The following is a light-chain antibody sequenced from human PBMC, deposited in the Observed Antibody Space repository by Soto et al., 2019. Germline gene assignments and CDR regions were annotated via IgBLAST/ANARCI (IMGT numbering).Light chain of an antibody. CDR2: DVN. CDR3: CSFSGTNTLYV. J-gene: IGLJ1*01. CDR1: SSDVGGYDY. Sequence: QSVLTQPRSVSGSPRQSVTISCTRTSSDVGGYDYVSWYQQHPGKAPKLILYDVNQRPSGVPDRFSGSKSGNAASLTISGLQSEDEADYYCCSFSGTNTLYVFGTGTKVTVL. V-gene: IGLV2-11*01.